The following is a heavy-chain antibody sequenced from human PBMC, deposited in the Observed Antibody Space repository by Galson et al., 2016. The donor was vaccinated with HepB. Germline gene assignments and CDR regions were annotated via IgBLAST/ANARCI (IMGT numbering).Heavy chain of an antibody. CDR1: GDSIISMSYS. V-gene: IGHV4-61*02. CDR2: IFSSGRT. CDR3: ARDGLYSFALDY. D-gene: IGHD2/OR15-2a*01. J-gene: IGHJ4*02. Sequence: TLSLTCTVSGDSIISMSYSWTWIRQPAGKGLEWLGRIFSSGRTNYNSSLERRVAISVDTSKNQFSLRLISVPAADPAVYYCARDGLYSFALDYWGQGALVTVSS.